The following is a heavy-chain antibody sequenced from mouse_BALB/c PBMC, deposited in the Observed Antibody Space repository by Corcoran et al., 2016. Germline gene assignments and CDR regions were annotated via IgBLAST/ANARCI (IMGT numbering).Heavy chain of an antibody. Sequence: QIQLQQCGAELMKPGASVKISCNATGYTFSSYWIEWVKQRPGHGLEWIGEILPGSGSTNYNEKFKGKATFTADTSSNTAYMQLSSLTSEDSAVYYCARKYYRYAMDYWGQGTSVTVSS. CDR2: ILPGSGST. J-gene: IGHJ4*01. D-gene: IGHD2-14*01. CDR3: ARKYYRYAMDY. V-gene: IGHV1-9*01. CDR1: GYTFSSYW.